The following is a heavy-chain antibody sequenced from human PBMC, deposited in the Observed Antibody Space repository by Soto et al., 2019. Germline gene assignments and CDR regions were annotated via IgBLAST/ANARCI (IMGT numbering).Heavy chain of an antibody. CDR2: IIPILGIA. D-gene: IGHD5-12*01. J-gene: IGHJ4*02. CDR1: GGTFSSYT. V-gene: IGHV1-69*02. Sequence: QVQLVQSGAEVKKPGSSVKVSCKASGGTFSSYTISWVRQAPGQGLEWMGRIIPILGIANYAQKFQGRVTXTXDXXTSTAYMELSSLRSEDTAVYYCAREVGVATLAFDYWGQGTLVTVSS. CDR3: AREVGVATLAFDY.